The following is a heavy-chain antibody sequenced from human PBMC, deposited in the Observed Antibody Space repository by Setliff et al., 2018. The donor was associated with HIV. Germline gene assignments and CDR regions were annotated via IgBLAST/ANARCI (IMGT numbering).Heavy chain of an antibody. J-gene: IGHJ4*02. V-gene: IGHV4-61*08. CDR3: ARSAYLYSSGWYKGIRY. Sequence: ETLSLTCTVSGGSVSSGGYYWSWIRQHPGRGLEWIGHIYYSGSTNYNPSLKSRVTISVDTSKNQFSLKLSSVTAADTAVYYCARSAYLYSSGWYKGIRYWGQGTLVTVSS. CDR1: GGSVSSGGYY. D-gene: IGHD6-19*01. CDR2: IYYSGST.